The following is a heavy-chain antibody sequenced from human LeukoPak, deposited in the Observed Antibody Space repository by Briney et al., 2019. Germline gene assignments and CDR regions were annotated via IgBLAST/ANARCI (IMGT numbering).Heavy chain of an antibody. CDR3: ARITDRTIFGEIMHGFDI. D-gene: IGHD3-3*01. J-gene: IGHJ3*02. V-gene: IGHV4-4*02. CDR1: GGSISSENC. CDR2: MCHGVSI. Sequence: SETLSLTCAVSGGSISSENCWSWVRQTPDKGLEWIGEMCHGVSINYNPSLKSRGTISVDTSNNQFSLKLSSVTAADTAVYYCARITDRTIFGEIMHGFDIWGQGTPVTVSS.